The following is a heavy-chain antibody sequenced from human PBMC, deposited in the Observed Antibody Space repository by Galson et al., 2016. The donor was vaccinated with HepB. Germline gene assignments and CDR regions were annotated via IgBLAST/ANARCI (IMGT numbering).Heavy chain of an antibody. CDR2: FYNYGST. J-gene: IGHJ4*02. CDR1: GGPINSSNYY. Sequence: SETLSLTCTVSGGPINSSNYYWGWIRQPPGKGLEWIGSFYNYGSTYSNPSLGGRITISVGTSNNQFSLKMISVTAADTAVYYCGIAPFTWGQGTLVTVSS. CDR3: GIAPFT. D-gene: IGHD3-16*01. V-gene: IGHV4-39*01.